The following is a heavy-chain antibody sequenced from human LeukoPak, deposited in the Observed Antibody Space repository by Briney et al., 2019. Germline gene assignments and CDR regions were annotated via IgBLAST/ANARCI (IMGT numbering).Heavy chain of an antibody. V-gene: IGHV3-30-3*01. CDR1: GFTFSSYA. Sequence: PGGSLRLSCAASGFTFSSYAMHWVRQAPGKGLEWVAVISYDGSNKYYADSVKGRFPISRDNSKNTLYLQMNSLRAEDTAVYYCARDIAVARPWIWGQGTMVTVSS. D-gene: IGHD6-19*01. CDR3: ARDIAVARPWI. CDR2: ISYDGSNK. J-gene: IGHJ3*02.